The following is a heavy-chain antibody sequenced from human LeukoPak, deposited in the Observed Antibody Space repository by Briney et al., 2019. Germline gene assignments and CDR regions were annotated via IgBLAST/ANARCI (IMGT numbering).Heavy chain of an antibody. CDR2: ISGSGGST. CDR1: GFIFSNYW. J-gene: IGHJ4*02. D-gene: IGHD3-22*01. Sequence: TGGSLRLSCEASGFIFSNYWMSWVRQAPGKGLEWVPAISGSGGSTYYADSVRGRFTISRDNSKNTLYLQMNSLRAEDTAVYYCAKDRSYYDSSGYYAFDYWGQGTLVTVSS. V-gene: IGHV3-23*01. CDR3: AKDRSYYDSSGYYAFDY.